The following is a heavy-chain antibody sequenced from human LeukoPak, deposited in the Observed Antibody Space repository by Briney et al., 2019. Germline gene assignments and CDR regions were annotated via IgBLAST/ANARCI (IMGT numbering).Heavy chain of an antibody. CDR1: GFTFTEYY. J-gene: IGHJ4*02. V-gene: IGHV1-2*02. CDR3: ARDLYTFDY. D-gene: IGHD4-11*01. CDR2: INSNNGDT. Sequence: ASVRVSCKASGFTFTEYYVHWVGQAPGQGLEWMGWINSNNGDTNYAQKFQGRVTMTRDTSISTAYMELRRLRSDDTAVYYCARDLYTFDYWGQGALVTVSS.